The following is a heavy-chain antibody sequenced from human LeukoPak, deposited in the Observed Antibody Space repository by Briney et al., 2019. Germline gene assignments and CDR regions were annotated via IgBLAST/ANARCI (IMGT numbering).Heavy chain of an antibody. V-gene: IGHV4-34*01. CDR3: ARWSRYYYYYGMDV. CDR1: GGSFSGYY. CDR2: INHSGST. D-gene: IGHD2-15*01. Sequence: PSETLSLTCAVYGGSFSGYYWSWIRQPPGKGLEWIGEINHSGSTNYNPSLKSQVTISVDTSKNQFSLKLSSVTAADTAVYYCARWSRYYYYYGMDVWGQGTTVTVSS. J-gene: IGHJ6*02.